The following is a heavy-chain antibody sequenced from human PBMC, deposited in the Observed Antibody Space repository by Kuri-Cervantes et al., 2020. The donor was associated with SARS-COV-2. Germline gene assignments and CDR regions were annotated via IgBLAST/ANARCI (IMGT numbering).Heavy chain of an antibody. CDR1: GGSISSYY. CDR2: IYASGST. V-gene: IGHV4-4*07. J-gene: IGHJ4*02. D-gene: IGHD6-13*01. CDR3: ARVPIAAPEY. Sequence: SETLGLTCTVSGGSISSYYWSWIRQPAGKGLEWSVRIYASGSTNYNPSLKSRFTMSVDTSKNQLSLKQSSVTTADTAVYYCARVPIAAPEYWGQGTLVTVSS.